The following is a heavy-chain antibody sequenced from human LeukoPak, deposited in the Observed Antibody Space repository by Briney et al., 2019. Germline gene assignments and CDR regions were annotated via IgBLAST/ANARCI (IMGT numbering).Heavy chain of an antibody. D-gene: IGHD6-19*01. J-gene: IGHJ3*02. V-gene: IGHV3-30*18. Sequence: PGGSLRLSCAASGFTFSNYAMCWVRQAPGKGLEWVAVLSSDESERYYADSVKRRFTISRDNSKNTLYLQMNSLRAEDTAVYYCAKQCGGSDWFDAFDIWGQGTTVTVSS. CDR3: AKQCGGSDWFDAFDI. CDR2: LSSDESER. CDR1: GFTFSNYA.